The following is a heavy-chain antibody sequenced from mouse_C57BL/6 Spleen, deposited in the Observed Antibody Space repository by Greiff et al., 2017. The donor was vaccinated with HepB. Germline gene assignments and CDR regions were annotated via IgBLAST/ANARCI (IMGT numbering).Heavy chain of an antibody. J-gene: IGHJ3*01. D-gene: IGHD2-2*01. Sequence: VQLQQPGAELVMPGASVKLSCKASGYTFTSYWMHWVKQRPGQGLEWIGEIDPSDSYTNYNQKFKGKSTLTVDKSSSTAYMQLSNLTSEDSAVYYCARGLEGAWFAYWGQGTLVTVSA. V-gene: IGHV1-69*01. CDR3: ARGLEGAWFAY. CDR1: GYTFTSYW. CDR2: IDPSDSYT.